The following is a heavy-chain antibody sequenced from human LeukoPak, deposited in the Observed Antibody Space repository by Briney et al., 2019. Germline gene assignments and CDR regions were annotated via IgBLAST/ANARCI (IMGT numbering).Heavy chain of an antibody. Sequence: GGSLRLSCSASGVAFSTYAMHWVRQAPGKGLEWVAVISYDGSYKDYGDPVKGRFTLSRDNSKSTVFLEMSSLRAEDTAVYHCARARLQWEVRYPRFDSWGQGTLVTVSS. CDR1: GVAFSTYA. J-gene: IGHJ4*02. CDR2: ISYDGSYK. CDR3: ARARLQWEVRYPRFDS. D-gene: IGHD1-26*01. V-gene: IGHV3-30*03.